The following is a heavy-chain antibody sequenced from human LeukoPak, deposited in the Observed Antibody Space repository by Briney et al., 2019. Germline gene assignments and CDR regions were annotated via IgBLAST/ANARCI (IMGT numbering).Heavy chain of an antibody. CDR2: IYSSGTT. V-gene: IGHV4-59*13. D-gene: IGHD3-10*01. CDR1: GGSISSYY. CDR3: ARGKIWSPVYLSH. Sequence: PSETLSLTCIVSGGSISSYYWSWIRQPPGKGLEWIGNIYSSGTTNYNPSLKSRVTISTDTSKNQFSLKLSSVTAADTAVYYCARGKIWSPVYLSHWGQGTLVTVSS. J-gene: IGHJ4*02.